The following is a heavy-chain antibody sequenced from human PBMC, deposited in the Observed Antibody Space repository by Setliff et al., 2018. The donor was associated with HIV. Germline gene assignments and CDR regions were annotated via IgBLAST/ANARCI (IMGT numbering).Heavy chain of an antibody. D-gene: IGHD3-10*01. CDR2: IYISGST. V-gene: IGHV4-61*09. CDR1: GGSISSGSYY. CDR3: ARTRSGTYYGEMNWFDP. Sequence: SETLSLTCTVSGGSISSGSYYWSWIRQPAGKGLEWIGHIYISGSTKYNPSLKSRVTISVDTSKNRFSLTLRSVTAADTAVYYCARTRSGTYYGEMNWFDPWGQGILVTVSS. J-gene: IGHJ5*02.